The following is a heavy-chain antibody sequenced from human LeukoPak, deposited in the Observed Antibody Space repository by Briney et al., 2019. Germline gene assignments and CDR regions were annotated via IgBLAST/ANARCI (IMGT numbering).Heavy chain of an antibody. J-gene: IGHJ4*02. CDR3: AKYTSGWSTDY. D-gene: IGHD6-19*01. CDR2: ISYDGSNK. Sequence: GGSRRLSCAASGFTFSSYGMHWVRQAPGKGLEWVAVISYDGSNKYYADSVKGRFTISRDNSKNTLYLQMNSLRAEDTAVYYCAKYTSGWSTDYWGQGTLVTVSS. CDR1: GFTFSSYG. V-gene: IGHV3-30*18.